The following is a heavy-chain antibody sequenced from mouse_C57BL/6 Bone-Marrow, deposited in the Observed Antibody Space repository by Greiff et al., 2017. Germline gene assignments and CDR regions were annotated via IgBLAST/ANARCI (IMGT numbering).Heavy chain of an antibody. CDR2: IYPRSGNT. J-gene: IGHJ4*01. CDR1: GYTFTSYG. V-gene: IGHV1-81*01. D-gene: IGHD1-1*01. CDR3: ARGYYGSTYAMDY. Sequence: QVQLKQSGAELARPGASVKLSCKASGYTFTSYGLSWVKQRTGQGLEWIGEIYPRSGNTYYNEKFKGKATLTADKSSSTAYMELRSLTSEDSAVYFCARGYYGSTYAMDYWGQGTSVTVSS.